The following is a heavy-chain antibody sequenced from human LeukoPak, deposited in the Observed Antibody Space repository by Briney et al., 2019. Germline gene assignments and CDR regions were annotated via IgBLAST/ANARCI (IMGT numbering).Heavy chain of an antibody. CDR2: VRGSGVNT. Sequence: PGRSLRLSCAASGFTFSTYAMSWVRQAPGKGLEWVSAVRGSGVNTYYADSVKGRFTISRDNSKNTLYLQMNSLRAEDTALYYCAKDTRSSTNCCNQFDYWGKGTLAPVSS. V-gene: IGHV3-23*01. CDR1: GFTFSTYA. D-gene: IGHD2-2*01. CDR3: AKDTRSSTNCCNQFDY. J-gene: IGHJ4*02.